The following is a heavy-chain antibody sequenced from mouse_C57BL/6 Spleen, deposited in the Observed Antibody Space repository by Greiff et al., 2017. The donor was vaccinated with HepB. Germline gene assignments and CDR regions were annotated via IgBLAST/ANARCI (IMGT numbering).Heavy chain of an antibody. J-gene: IGHJ1*03. V-gene: IGHV5-16*01. CDR3: ARPGSSSDWYFDV. CDR2: INYDGSST. Sequence: DVKLVESEGGLVQPGSSMKLSCTASGFTFSDYYMAWVRQVPEKGLEWVANINYDGSSTYYLDSLKSRFIISRDNAKNILYLQMSSLKSEDTATYYCARPGSSSDWYFDVWGTGTTVTVSS. CDR1: GFTFSDYY. D-gene: IGHD1-1*01.